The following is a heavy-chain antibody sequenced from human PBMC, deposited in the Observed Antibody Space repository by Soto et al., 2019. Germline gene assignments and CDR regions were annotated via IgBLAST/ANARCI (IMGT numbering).Heavy chain of an antibody. CDR2: ISYSEST. Sequence: PSETLSLTCTVSGGSISSRGYYCSWIRQFPGKGLEWIGYISYSESTDYNPSLKSRVTISADTSKNQFSLKLSSVTAADTAVYYCARGNDYAKIGHWGQGAHVTVSS. CDR1: GGSISSRGYY. J-gene: IGHJ4*02. V-gene: IGHV4-31*03. CDR3: ARGNDYAKIGH. D-gene: IGHD4-17*01.